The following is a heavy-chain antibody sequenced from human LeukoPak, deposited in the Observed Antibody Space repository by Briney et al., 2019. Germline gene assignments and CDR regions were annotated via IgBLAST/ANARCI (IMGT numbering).Heavy chain of an antibody. CDR2: ISGSGGST. Sequence: GGSLRLSCAASGFTFSSYAMSWVRQAPGKGLEWVSAISGSGGSTYYADSVKGRFTISRDNSKNTPYLQMNSLRAEDTAVYYCAKGWGGRTIYYYYGMDVWGQGTTVTVSS. D-gene: IGHD2-15*01. CDR1: GFTFSSYA. V-gene: IGHV3-23*01. J-gene: IGHJ6*02. CDR3: AKGWGGRTIYYYYGMDV.